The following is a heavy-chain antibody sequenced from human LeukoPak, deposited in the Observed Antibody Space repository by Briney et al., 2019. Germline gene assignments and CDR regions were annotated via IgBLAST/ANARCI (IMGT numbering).Heavy chain of an antibody. CDR2: ITASGGST. D-gene: IGHD2-2*01. V-gene: IGHV3-23*01. J-gene: IGHJ4*02. Sequence: GGSLRLSCAASGFTFSSYAMGWVRQAPGKGLEWVSAITASGGSTYYADSVKGRFTISRDNSKNTLYLQMNSLRAEDTAVYYCAKDRGRIVVVPAATFDYWGQGTLVTVSS. CDR3: AKDRGRIVVVPAATFDY. CDR1: GFTFSSYA.